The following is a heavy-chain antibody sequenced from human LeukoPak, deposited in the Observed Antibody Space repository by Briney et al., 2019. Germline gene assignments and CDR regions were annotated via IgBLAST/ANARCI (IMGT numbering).Heavy chain of an antibody. CDR3: ARGPSDDYYYYYYMDV. Sequence: GGSLRLSCAASGFTVSSNYMSWVRQAPGKGLEWVSVIYSGGSTYYADSVKGRFTISRDNAKNSLYLQMNSLRAEDTAVYYCARGPSDDYYYYYYMDVWGKGTTVTVSS. V-gene: IGHV3-66*01. CDR2: IYSGGST. J-gene: IGHJ6*03. CDR1: GFTVSSNY. D-gene: IGHD1-26*01.